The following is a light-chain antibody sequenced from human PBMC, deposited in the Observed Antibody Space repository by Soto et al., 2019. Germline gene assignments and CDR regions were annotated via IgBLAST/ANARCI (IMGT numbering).Light chain of an antibody. CDR1: RSDVGGYNY. CDR2: EVS. Sequence: QSALTPPASVSGSPGQSITISCPGTRSDVGGYNYVSWYQPHPGKAPQLMIYEVSNRPSGVSNRFSGSKSGNTASLTISGLQAEDEADYYCSSYTSINTWVFGGGTKLTVL. CDR3: SSYTSINTWV. J-gene: IGLJ3*02. V-gene: IGLV2-14*01.